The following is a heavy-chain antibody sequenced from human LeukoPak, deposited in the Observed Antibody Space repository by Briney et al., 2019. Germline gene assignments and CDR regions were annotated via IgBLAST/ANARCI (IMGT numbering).Heavy chain of an antibody. CDR3: ARGPIVVVTAPIRY. V-gene: IGHV4-38-2*01. Sequence: SETLSLTCAVSGYSISSGYYWGWIRQPPGKGLEWIGSIYHSGSTYYNPSLKSRVTISVDTSKNQFSLKLSSVTAADTAVYYCARGPIVVVTAPIRYWGQGTLVTVPS. J-gene: IGHJ4*02. D-gene: IGHD2-21*02. CDR2: IYHSGST. CDR1: GYSISSGYY.